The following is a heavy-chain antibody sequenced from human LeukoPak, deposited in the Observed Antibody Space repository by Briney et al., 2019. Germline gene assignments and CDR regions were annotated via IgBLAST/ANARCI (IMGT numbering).Heavy chain of an antibody. D-gene: IGHD1-26*01. CDR3: ARHRPAASGSYYAFDY. CDR2: IYDSGST. CDR1: GGSISSYY. J-gene: IGHJ4*02. Sequence: SETLSLTCTVSGGSISSYYWSWIRQPPGKGLEWIGYIYDSGSTNYNPSLKSRVTISVDTSKNQFSLKLSSVTAADTAVYYCARHRPAASGSYYAFDYWGQGTLVTVSS. V-gene: IGHV4-59*08.